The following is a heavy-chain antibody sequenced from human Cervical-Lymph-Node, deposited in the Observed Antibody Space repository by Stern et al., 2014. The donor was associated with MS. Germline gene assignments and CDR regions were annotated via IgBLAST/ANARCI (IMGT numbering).Heavy chain of an antibody. CDR3: ARAPSDYGDDPLYS. D-gene: IGHD4-17*01. J-gene: IGHJ4*02. Sequence: QLVQSGAEVKKPGASVKVSCKASGYNFTNFYMHWVRQAPGQGLEWMGIINPSGGSLSYQQKFRGGVPMTRDTSTSTVYMQLSNLRSEDTALYYCARAPSDYGDDPLYSWGQGTLVTLSS. CDR1: GYNFTNFY. V-gene: IGHV1-46*01. CDR2: INPSGGSL.